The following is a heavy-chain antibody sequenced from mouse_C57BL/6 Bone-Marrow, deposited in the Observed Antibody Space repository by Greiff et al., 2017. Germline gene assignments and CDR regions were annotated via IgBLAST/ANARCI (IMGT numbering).Heavy chain of an antibody. CDR2: IDPENGDT. CDR3: TRGYYEAY. Sequence: VQLKQSGAELVRPGASVKLSCTASGFNIKDDYMHWVKQRPEQGLEWIGWIDPENGDTEYASKFQGKATITADTSSNTAYLQLSSLTSEDTAVYYCTRGYYEAYWGQGTLVTVSA. CDR1: GFNIKDDY. J-gene: IGHJ3*01. D-gene: IGHD2-3*01. V-gene: IGHV14-4*01.